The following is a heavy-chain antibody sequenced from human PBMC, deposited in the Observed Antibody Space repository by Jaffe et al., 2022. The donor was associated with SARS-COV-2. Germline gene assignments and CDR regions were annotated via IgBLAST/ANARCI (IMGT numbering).Heavy chain of an antibody. CDR3: TRDQVPGSFYYGLDV. D-gene: IGHD2-2*01. CDR2: IGSSSSSGSSTI. Sequence: EVQLVESGGGLVQPGGSLRLSCAASGFTFSRHSMNWVRQAPGKGLEWVSFIGSSSSSGSSTIYYADSVKGRFTVSRDNAKNSLYLQMNSLRDEDTAVYYCTRDQVPGSFYYGLDVWGQGTAVTVSS. J-gene: IGHJ6*02. V-gene: IGHV3-48*02. CDR1: GFTFSRHS.